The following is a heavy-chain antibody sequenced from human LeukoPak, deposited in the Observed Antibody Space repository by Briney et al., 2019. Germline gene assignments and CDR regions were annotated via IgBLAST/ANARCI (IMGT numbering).Heavy chain of an antibody. J-gene: IGHJ5*02. CDR2: ISAYNGNT. D-gene: IGHD5-24*01. CDR3: ARDNSVRDEAWWFNP. V-gene: IGHV1-18*01. Sequence: ASVKVSCKASGYSFTSYGISWVRQAPGQGLEWMGWISAYNGNTNYAQKLQGRVTMTTDTSTSTAYMELRSLRSDDTAVYYCARDNSVRDEAWWFNPWGQGTLVTVSS. CDR1: GYSFTSYG.